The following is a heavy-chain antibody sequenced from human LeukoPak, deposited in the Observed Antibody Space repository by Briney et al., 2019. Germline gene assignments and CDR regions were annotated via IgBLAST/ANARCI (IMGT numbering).Heavy chain of an antibody. D-gene: IGHD6-19*01. Sequence: GGSLRLSCAASGFTFSSYAMSWVRQAPGKGLEWVSAIGGSGGSTYYADSVKGRFTISRDNSKNTLYLQMNSLRAEDTAVYYCAKDLGSSGWYGIDYWGQGTLVTVSS. CDR2: IGGSGGST. CDR1: GFTFSSYA. J-gene: IGHJ4*02. V-gene: IGHV3-23*01. CDR3: AKDLGSSGWYGIDY.